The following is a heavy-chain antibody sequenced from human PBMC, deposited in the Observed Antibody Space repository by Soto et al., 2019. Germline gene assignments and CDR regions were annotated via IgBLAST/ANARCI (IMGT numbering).Heavy chain of an antibody. Sequence: SETLSLTGSVSDASLVRGDYYWHCLRQHPGKFLEYIGYIYYTGSTYYNPSLKSRFTLSLDTSQNQFSLKLSSVTDADTAVYFCAWSSSTSNYYGLDVWGQVNTVT. V-gene: IGHV4-30-4*01. CDR2: IYYTGST. D-gene: IGHD6-6*01. J-gene: IGHJ6*01. CDR1: DASLVRGDYY. CDR3: AWSSSTSNYYGLDV.